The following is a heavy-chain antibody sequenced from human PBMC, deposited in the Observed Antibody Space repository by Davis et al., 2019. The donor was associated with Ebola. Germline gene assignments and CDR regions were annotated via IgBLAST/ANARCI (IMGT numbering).Heavy chain of an antibody. CDR1: GYTFTGYY. CDR2: INPNSGGT. J-gene: IGHJ4*02. CDR3: ARAQFPTTSDH. Sequence: AASVKVSCKASGYTFTGYYMHWVRQAPGQGLEWMGRINPNSGGTNNAQKFQGRVTMTRDTSISTAYMELRSLRSDDTAVYYCARAQFPTTSDHWGQGTLVTVSS. V-gene: IGHV1-2*06. D-gene: IGHD1-1*01.